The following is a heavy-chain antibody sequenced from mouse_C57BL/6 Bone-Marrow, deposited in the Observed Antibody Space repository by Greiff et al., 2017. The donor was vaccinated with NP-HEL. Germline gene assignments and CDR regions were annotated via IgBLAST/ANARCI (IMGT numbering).Heavy chain of an antibody. CDR3: AAIYYGGYFDV. D-gene: IGHD2-1*01. Sequence: VQLQQSGPELVKPGASVTISCKASGYAFSSSWMNWVKQRPGKGLEWIGRIYPGDGDTNYNGKFKGKATLTADKSSSTAYMQLSSLTSEDSAVYFCAAIYYGGYFDVWGTGTTVTVSS. J-gene: IGHJ1*03. CDR2: IYPGDGDT. V-gene: IGHV1-82*01. CDR1: GYAFSSSW.